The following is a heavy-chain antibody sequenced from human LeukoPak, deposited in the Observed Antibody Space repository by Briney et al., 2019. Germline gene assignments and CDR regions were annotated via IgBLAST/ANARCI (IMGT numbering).Heavy chain of an antibody. CDR2: TKPDGSEK. CDR1: GFSFNTYW. D-gene: IGHD5-12*01. J-gene: IGHJ5*02. V-gene: IGHV3-7*01. Sequence: GGSLRLSCAAAGFSFNTYWMSSARQAPGKGLEWVANTKPDGSEKYYVDSVRGRFTISRDNAKSLLFLQMSNLRAEDTAIYYCATDGYNSARDAWGQGTQVTVSS. CDR3: ATDGYNSARDA.